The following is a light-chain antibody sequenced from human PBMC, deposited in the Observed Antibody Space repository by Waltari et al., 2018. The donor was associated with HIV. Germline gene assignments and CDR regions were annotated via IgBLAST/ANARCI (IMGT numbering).Light chain of an antibody. CDR2: GAS. V-gene: IGKV3-20*01. CDR3: QQYAASPLT. J-gene: IGKJ4*01. Sequence: EIVLTQSPGTLSLSPGERATLSCRASQSVRSASLAWYQQKPGQAPRLLIYGASSRAPGIPDMFSGSGAVTDFILTISRLQPEDCAVYYCQQYAASPLTFGGGTK. CDR1: QSVRSAS.